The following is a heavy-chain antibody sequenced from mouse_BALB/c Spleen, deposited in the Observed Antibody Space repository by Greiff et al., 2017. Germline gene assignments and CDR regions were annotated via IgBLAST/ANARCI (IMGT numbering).Heavy chain of an antibody. CDR3: ARNYGSSFPYLDY. CDR2: ISYSGST. Sequence: VQLKESGPGLVKPSQSLSLTCTVTGYSITSDYAWNWIRQFPGNKLEWMGYISYSGSTSYNPSLKRRISITRDTSKNQFFLQLNSVTTEDTATYYCARNYGSSFPYLDYWGQGTSVTVSS. V-gene: IGHV3-2*02. CDR1: GYSITSDYA. J-gene: IGHJ4*01. D-gene: IGHD1-1*01.